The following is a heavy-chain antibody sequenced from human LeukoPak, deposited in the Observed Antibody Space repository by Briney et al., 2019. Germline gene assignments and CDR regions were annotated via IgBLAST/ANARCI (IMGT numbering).Heavy chain of an antibody. V-gene: IGHV3-23*01. CDR3: AKGGGYGPLQSPY. J-gene: IGHJ4*02. D-gene: IGHD5-18*01. CDR1: GFTFSSYA. Sequence: GGSLRLSCAASGFTFSSYAMSWVRQAPGKGLEWVSAISGSGGSTYYADSVKGRLTISRDNSKNTLYLQMNSLRAEDTAVYYCAKGGGYGPLQSPYWGQGTLVTVSS. CDR2: ISGSGGST.